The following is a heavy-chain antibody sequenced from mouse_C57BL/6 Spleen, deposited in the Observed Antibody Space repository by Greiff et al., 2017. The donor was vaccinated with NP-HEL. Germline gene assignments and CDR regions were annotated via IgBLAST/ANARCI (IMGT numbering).Heavy chain of an antibody. Sequence: QVQLQQPGAELVMPGASVKLSCKASGYTFTSYWMHWVKQRPGQGLEWIGEIDPSDSYTNYNQKFQGKSTLTVDKSSSTAYMQLSSLTSEDSAVYYCARSKLRLPDYWGQGTTLTVSS. CDR3: ARSKLRLPDY. CDR2: IDPSDSYT. V-gene: IGHV1-69*01. D-gene: IGHD3-2*02. J-gene: IGHJ2*01. CDR1: GYTFTSYW.